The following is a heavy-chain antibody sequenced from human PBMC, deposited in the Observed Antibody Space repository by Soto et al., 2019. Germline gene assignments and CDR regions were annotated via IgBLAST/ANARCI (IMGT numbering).Heavy chain of an antibody. V-gene: IGHV4-30-2*01. CDR1: GDTISTGGYS. Sequence: QLQLQESGSRLVKSSETLSLTCGVSGDTISTGGYSWAWIRQPPGKALEWIGHTYHRENPYYNPALQSRVXTXVXRXXTPFHMKVSAATAGDPAVKDCAKDTAGGYVGNFAPRGQGNLVAVSS. D-gene: IGHD5-12*01. CDR3: AKDTAGGYVGNFAP. J-gene: IGHJ5*02. CDR2: TYHRENP.